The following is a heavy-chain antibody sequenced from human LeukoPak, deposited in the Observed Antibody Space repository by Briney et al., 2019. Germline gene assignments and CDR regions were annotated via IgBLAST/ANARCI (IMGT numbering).Heavy chain of an antibody. J-gene: IGHJ4*02. CDR3: AKVGDYYGSGSHDY. D-gene: IGHD3-10*01. Sequence: GGSLRLSCAASGFTFSSCAMSWVRQAPGKGLEWVSAISGSGHSADYADSVKGRFTISRDNSKNTLYLQMNSLRAEDTAVYYCAKVGDYYGSGSHDYWGQGTLVTVSS. CDR1: GFTFSSCA. CDR2: ISGSGHSA. V-gene: IGHV3-23*01.